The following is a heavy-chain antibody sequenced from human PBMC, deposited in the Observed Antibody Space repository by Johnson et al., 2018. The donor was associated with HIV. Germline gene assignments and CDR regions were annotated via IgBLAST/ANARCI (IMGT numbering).Heavy chain of an antibody. Sequence: EVQLVESGGGVVQPGRSLRLSCGASGFTFSNAWMSWVRQAPGKGLEWVGRIKSKTDGGTTDYAAPVKGRFTISRDDSKNTLYLQMNSLKTEDTAVYYCTPLSFWSGYLSAFDIWGQGTMVTVSS. J-gene: IGHJ3*02. V-gene: IGHV3-15*01. CDR1: GFTFSNAW. D-gene: IGHD3-3*01. CDR2: IKSKTDGGTT. CDR3: TPLSFWSGYLSAFDI.